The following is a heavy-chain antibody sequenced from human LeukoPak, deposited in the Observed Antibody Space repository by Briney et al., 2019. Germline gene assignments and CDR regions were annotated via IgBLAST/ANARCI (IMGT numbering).Heavy chain of an antibody. Sequence: ASVKVSCKTSGYTFTSYDINRVRQATGQGLEWMGWMNPNSGNTGYAQKFQGRITMTRDTSISTAYMELSSLSSEDTAMYYCAGGRQLLDWGQGTLVTVSS. CDR3: AGGRQLLD. CDR2: MNPNSGNT. J-gene: IGHJ1*01. V-gene: IGHV1-8*01. CDR1: GYTFTSYD. D-gene: IGHD1-7*01.